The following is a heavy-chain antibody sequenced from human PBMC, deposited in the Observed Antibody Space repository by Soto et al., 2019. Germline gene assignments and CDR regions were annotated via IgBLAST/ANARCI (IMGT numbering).Heavy chain of an antibody. D-gene: IGHD5-18*01. J-gene: IGHJ4*02. CDR3: ARHGYNYGGGYFDY. Sequence: EVPLVESGGGLVQPGGSLRLSCAASGVTVSSNYMSWVRQAPGKGLEWVSVSGGSTYYADSVKGRFTISRDNSKNTLYLQMNSLRAEDTAVYYCARHGYNYGGGYFDYWGQGTLVTVSS. CDR1: GVTVSSNY. CDR2: SGGST. V-gene: IGHV3-66*04.